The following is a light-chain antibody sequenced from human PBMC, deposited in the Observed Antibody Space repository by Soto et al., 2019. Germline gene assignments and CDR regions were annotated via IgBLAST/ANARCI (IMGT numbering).Light chain of an antibody. J-gene: IGLJ1*01. CDR1: ASDVGAYDY. Sequence: QSALTQPASVSGSPGQSITISCTGTASDVGAYDYVSWYQHHPGKPPKLLIFEVRDRPSGVSNRCSGSKSGNTASLTISGRQPEDEADYFCSSSTSSSTLVFGTVTKITVL. V-gene: IGLV2-14*01. CDR3: SSSTSSSTLV. CDR2: EVR.